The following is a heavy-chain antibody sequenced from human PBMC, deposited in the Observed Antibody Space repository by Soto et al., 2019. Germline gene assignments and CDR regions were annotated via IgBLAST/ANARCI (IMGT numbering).Heavy chain of an antibody. J-gene: IGHJ5*02. Sequence: EIQLVESGGGVVKPGESLTLSCAASGFTVKDAWMHWVRQAPGKGLEWVGLIRSQKDGGATHYAAPVRDRFTISRDDSRNPLYLGMNSLKIEDTAVYYCTQLYRDDPWGQGTLVTVSS. V-gene: IGHV3-15*06. CDR1: GFTVKDAW. D-gene: IGHD3-10*01. CDR2: IRSQKDGGAT. CDR3: TQLYRDDP.